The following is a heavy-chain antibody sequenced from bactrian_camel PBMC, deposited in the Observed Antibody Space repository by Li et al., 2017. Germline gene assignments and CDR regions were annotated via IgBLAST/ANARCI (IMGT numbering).Heavy chain of an antibody. D-gene: IGHD6*01. CDR3: AAAIDRCYGGTWNLRPGAGY. V-gene: IGHV3S10*01. Sequence: VQLVESGGGLVQLGGSLRLSCAASGFTFSNFAMSWVRQAPGNECERVSTIYSDGTPYYADSVKGRFTISRDNAKNTVYLQMNSLKPEDTAMYYCAAAIDRCYGGTWNLRPGAGYWGQGTQVTVS. CDR1: GFTFSNFA. J-gene: IGHJ4*01. CDR2: IYSDGTP.